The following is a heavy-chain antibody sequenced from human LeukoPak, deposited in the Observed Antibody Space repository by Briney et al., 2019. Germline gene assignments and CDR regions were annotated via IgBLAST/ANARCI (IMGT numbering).Heavy chain of an antibody. V-gene: IGHV1-8*01. Sequence: ASVKVSCKASGYTFTSYDINWVRQATGQGLEWMGWMNPNSGNTGYAQKFQGRVTMTRDTSISTAYMELSSLRSEDTAVYYCARGRGQWLARGTNWYFDLWGRGALVTVSS. CDR1: GYTFTSYD. CDR2: MNPNSGNT. D-gene: IGHD6-19*01. J-gene: IGHJ2*01. CDR3: ARGRGQWLARGTNWYFDL.